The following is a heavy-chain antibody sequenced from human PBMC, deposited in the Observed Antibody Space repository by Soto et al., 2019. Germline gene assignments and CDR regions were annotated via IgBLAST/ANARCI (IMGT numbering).Heavy chain of an antibody. Sequence: QSQTLSLTCAISGDSVSSNSAAWNWIRQSPSRGLEWLGRTYYRSKWYNDYAVSVKSRITINPDTFKNQFSLQLNSVTPEDTAVYYCARGPWQLGAFDIWGQGTMVTVSS. J-gene: IGHJ3*02. V-gene: IGHV6-1*01. CDR2: TYYRSKWYN. CDR1: GDSVSSNSAA. CDR3: ARGPWQLGAFDI. D-gene: IGHD1-26*01.